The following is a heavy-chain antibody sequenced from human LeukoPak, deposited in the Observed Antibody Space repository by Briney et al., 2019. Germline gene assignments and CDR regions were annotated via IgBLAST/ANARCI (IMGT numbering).Heavy chain of an antibody. CDR1: GGSLSSSPYY. CDR2: IYESGNT. CDR3: ARPLRRAAGPVGRDYHAFDI. D-gene: IGHD4-11*01. V-gene: IGHV4-39*07. Sequence: SETLSLTCTVSGGSLSSSPYYWGWIRQPPGKGLEWIGTIYESGNTYYNPSLKSRVTISVDRSKNQFSLKLSSVTAADTAVYYCARPLRRAAGPVGRDYHAFDIWGQGTVVTVSS. J-gene: IGHJ3*02.